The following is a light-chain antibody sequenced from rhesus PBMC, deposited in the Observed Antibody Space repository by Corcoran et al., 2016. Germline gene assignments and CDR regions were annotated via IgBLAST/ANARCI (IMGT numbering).Light chain of an antibody. Sequence: DIVMTQTPLSLSVTPGEPASISCRSSPSLLHSTGYTYLHWYLQKPGQSPQLLMNEGSNRASGVPDRFSGSGQGTDFTLKISRVEAEDVGVYYCEPTLQTPLTFGGGTKVEIK. J-gene: IGKJ4*01. CDR3: EPTLQTPLT. CDR1: PSLLHSTGYTY. V-gene: IGKV2-78*01. CDR2: EGS.